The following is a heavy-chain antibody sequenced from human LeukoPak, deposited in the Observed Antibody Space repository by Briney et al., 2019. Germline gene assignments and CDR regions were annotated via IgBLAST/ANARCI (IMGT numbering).Heavy chain of an antibody. CDR2: INHSGST. Sequence: SETLSLTCAVYGGSFSGHYWSWIRQPPGKGLEWIGEINHSGSTNYNPSLKSRVTISVDTSKNQFSLKLSSVTAADTAVYYCARGTVYYDSSGYFDYWGQGTLVTVSS. V-gene: IGHV4-34*01. D-gene: IGHD3-22*01. J-gene: IGHJ4*02. CDR1: GGSFSGHY. CDR3: ARGTVYYDSSGYFDY.